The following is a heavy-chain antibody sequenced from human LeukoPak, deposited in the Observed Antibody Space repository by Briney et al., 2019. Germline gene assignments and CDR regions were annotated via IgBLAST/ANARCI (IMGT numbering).Heavy chain of an antibody. Sequence: GGSLRLSCAASGFTFSSYWMHRVRQAPGKGLEWVSVIYSGGSTYYADSVKGRFTISRDNSKNTLYLQVNSLRAEDTAVYYCARHDYGDPFDYWGQGTLVTVSS. V-gene: IGHV3-66*04. CDR1: GFTFSSYW. D-gene: IGHD4-17*01. CDR3: ARHDYGDPFDY. J-gene: IGHJ4*02. CDR2: IYSGGST.